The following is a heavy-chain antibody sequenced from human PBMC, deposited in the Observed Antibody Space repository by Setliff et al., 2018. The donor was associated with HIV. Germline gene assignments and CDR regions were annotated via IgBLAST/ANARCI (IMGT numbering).Heavy chain of an antibody. J-gene: IGHJ4*02. D-gene: IGHD1-26*01. CDR3: AGGPGTTSTDY. Sequence: SETLSLTCAVYGGSFSGYYWSWIRRPPGKGREWIGEINHSGSTNYNMSLWSRVTISLDASRNQFSLELISVTAADTAVYYCAGGPGTTSTDYWAQGTLVTVSS. CDR1: GGSFSGYY. V-gene: IGHV4-34*01. CDR2: INHSGST.